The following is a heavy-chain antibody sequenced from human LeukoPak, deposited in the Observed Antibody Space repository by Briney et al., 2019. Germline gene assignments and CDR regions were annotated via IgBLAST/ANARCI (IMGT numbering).Heavy chain of an antibody. CDR1: GVSISSYY. D-gene: IGHD5-24*01. Sequence: SETLSLTCTVSGVSISSYYWTWIRQPPGKGLEWIGYVYYSGSTNYNPSLKSRVSISVDTSKNQFSLNLSSVTATDTAVYYCAREDGYNFRVIDYWAREPWSPSPQ. J-gene: IGHJ4*02. CDR2: VYYSGST. CDR3: AREDGYNFRVIDY. V-gene: IGHV4-59*01.